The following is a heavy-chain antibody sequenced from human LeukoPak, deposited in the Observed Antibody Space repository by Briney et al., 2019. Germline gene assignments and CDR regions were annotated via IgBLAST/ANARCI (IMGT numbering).Heavy chain of an antibody. Sequence: ASVKVSCKASGYTFTYYYMHWVRQAPGQGLEWMGIINPSDRSTTYAQKFQGRATMTRDTSTNTFYMELSSLRFEDTAVYYCARVISSGWYGYWGQGTLVTVSS. CDR2: INPSDRST. D-gene: IGHD6-13*01. CDR3: ARVISSGWYGY. J-gene: IGHJ4*02. V-gene: IGHV1-46*01. CDR1: GYTFTYYY.